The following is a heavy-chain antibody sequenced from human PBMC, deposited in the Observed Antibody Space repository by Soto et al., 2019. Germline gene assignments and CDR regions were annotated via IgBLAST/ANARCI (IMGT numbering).Heavy chain of an antibody. J-gene: IGHJ4*02. CDR2: IDWDDDK. Sequence: SGPTLVNPTQTLTLTCTFSGFSLSTSGMRVSWIRQPPGKALEWLARIDWDDDKFYNTSLKTRLTIPKDSSKNQVVLTMTNMDPVDTATYYCARMFHCSGGTCPFDYWGQGALVTVSS. CDR3: ARMFHCSGGTCPFDY. V-gene: IGHV2-70*04. D-gene: IGHD2-15*01. CDR1: GFSLSTSGMR.